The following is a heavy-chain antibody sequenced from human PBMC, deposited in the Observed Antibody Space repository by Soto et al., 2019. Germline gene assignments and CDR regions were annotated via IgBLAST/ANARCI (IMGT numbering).Heavy chain of an antibody. CDR1: GFTVSNNY. Sequence: EVQLVESGGGLVQPGGSLRLSCAASGFTVSNNYMNWFRLAPGKGLEWVSLIYSGGGTYYADSVKGRFTISRDNSKNPLYLQMNSLRAEDTAVYYCARNGWGMATVGIWGPGTLVTVSS. D-gene: IGHD4-4*01. J-gene: IGHJ4*02. CDR2: IYSGGGT. CDR3: ARNGWGMATVGI. V-gene: IGHV3-53*01.